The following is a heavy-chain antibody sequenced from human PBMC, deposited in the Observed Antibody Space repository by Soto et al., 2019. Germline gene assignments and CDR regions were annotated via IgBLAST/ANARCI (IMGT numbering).Heavy chain of an antibody. Sequence: QVLWVESGGGVVQPGESLRLSCAASGFDFSSFAMQWVRQAPGKGLEWVTTISYDGSNEYYGDSVKGRFTISRDNSKNTLHMQMNSPRTDDTGIYYCASVLDYWGQGTLVTVSS. CDR3: ASVLDY. CDR1: GFDFSSFA. J-gene: IGHJ4*02. CDR2: ISYDGSNE. V-gene: IGHV3-30*03.